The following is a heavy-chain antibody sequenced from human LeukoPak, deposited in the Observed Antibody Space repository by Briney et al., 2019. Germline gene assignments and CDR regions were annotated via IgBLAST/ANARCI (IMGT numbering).Heavy chain of an antibody. J-gene: IGHJ4*02. D-gene: IGHD3-22*01. CDR2: ISWNSGSI. Sequence: PGRSLRLSCAASGFTFDDYAMHWVRQAPGKGLEWVSGISWNSGSIGYADSVKGRFTISRDNAKNSLYLQMNSLRAEDTALYYCAKDGTYDSSGYYPHPFDYWGQGTLVTVSS. V-gene: IGHV3-9*01. CDR3: AKDGTYDSSGYYPHPFDY. CDR1: GFTFDDYA.